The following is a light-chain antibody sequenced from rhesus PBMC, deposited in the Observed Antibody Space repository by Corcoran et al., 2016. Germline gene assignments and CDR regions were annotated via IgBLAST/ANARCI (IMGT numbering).Light chain of an antibody. Sequence: DIQMTQSPSSLSASVGDRVTITCRASENVNNYLNWYQQKPGKAPKLLIYKASTLQSGVPSRSSGSGSGTDYTFTISSLQPEDVATYYCQHGYGTPYSFGQGTKVEIK. CDR3: QHGYGTPYS. CDR2: KAS. J-gene: IGKJ2*01. V-gene: IGKV1-74*01. CDR1: ENVNNY.